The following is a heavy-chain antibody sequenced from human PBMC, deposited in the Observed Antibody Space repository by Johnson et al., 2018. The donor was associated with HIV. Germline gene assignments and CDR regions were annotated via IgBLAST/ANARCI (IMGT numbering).Heavy chain of an antibody. CDR3: VRDLRHDCCWSEAFDM. CDR1: GFTFSDYY. Sequence: QVQLVESGGGLVKPGGSLRLFCAASGFTFSDYYMTWIRQAPGKGLEWVSYISSSGSTMYYADSVKGRFTISRHNAKNSLYLQMSRLRVEDTAVYYCVRDLRHDCCWSEAFDMWVQGTMVTV. J-gene: IGHJ3*02. CDR2: ISSSGSTM. D-gene: IGHD2-21*02. V-gene: IGHV3-11*04.